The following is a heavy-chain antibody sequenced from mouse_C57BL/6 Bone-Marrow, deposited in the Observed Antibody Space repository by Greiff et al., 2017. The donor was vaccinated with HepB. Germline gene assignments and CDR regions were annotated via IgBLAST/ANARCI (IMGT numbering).Heavy chain of an antibody. Sequence: EVQGVDSGGGLVQSGRSLRLSCATSGFTFSDFYMEWVRQAPGKGLEWIAASRNKANDYTTEYSASVKGRFIVSRDTSQSILYLQMNALRAEDTAIYYCARDAGILGAMDYWGQGTSVTVSS. V-gene: IGHV7-1*01. CDR3: ARDAGILGAMDY. D-gene: IGHD4-1*01. CDR1: GFTFSDFY. CDR2: SRNKANDYTT. J-gene: IGHJ4*01.